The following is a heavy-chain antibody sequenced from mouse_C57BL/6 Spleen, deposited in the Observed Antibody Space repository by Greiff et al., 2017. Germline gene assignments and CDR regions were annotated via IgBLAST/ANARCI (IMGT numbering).Heavy chain of an antibody. J-gene: IGHJ3*01. CDR2: INPNYGTT. D-gene: IGHD1-1*01. CDR1: GYSFTDYN. V-gene: IGHV1-39*01. CDR3: ARDYYGSSYEGLFAY. Sequence: EVQLVESGPELVKPGASVKISCKASGYSFTDYNMNWVKQSNGKSLEWIGVINPNYGTTSYNQKFKGKATLTVDQSSSTAYMQLNSLTSEDSAVYYCARDYYGSSYEGLFAYWGQGTLVTVSA.